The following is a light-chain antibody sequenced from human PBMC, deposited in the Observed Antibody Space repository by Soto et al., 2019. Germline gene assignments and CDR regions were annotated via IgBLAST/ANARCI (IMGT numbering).Light chain of an antibody. V-gene: IGKV3-11*01. CDR2: DAS. Sequence: EIELTQSPATLSLSPGERATLSCRASQSVSSYFAWYQQKPGQAPRLLIYDASNMATGIPARFSGSGSGTDFTLTISSLEPEDFAVYYCQQPSKRLTFGGGTKVEIK. CDR3: QQPSKRLT. J-gene: IGKJ4*01. CDR1: QSVSSY.